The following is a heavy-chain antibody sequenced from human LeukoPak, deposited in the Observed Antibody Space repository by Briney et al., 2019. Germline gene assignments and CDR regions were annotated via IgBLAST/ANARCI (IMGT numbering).Heavy chain of an antibody. Sequence: GGSLRLSCAASGFTVSSSYMSWVRQTPGKGLEWVSVIYAGGSTYYADSVKGRFTISRDNAKNSLFLQMNSLRAEDTAVYYCARDLSDDNSLDYWGQGTLVSVSS. CDR1: GFTVSSSY. CDR2: IYAGGST. D-gene: IGHD3-22*01. J-gene: IGHJ4*02. V-gene: IGHV3-53*01. CDR3: ARDLSDDNSLDY.